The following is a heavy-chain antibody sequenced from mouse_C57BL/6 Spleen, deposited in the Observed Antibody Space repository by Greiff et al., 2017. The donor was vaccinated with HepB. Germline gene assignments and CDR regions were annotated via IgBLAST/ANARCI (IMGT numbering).Heavy chain of an antibody. CDR1: GYAFSSYW. D-gene: IGHD2-5*01. CDR3: AYSNYGGDWYFDV. J-gene: IGHJ1*03. Sequence: QVQLKESGAELVKPGASVKISRKASGYAFSSYWMNWVKQRPGKGLEWIGQIYPGDGDTNYNGKFKGKATLTADKSSSTAYMQLSSLTSEDSAVYFCAYSNYGGDWYFDVWGTGTTVTVSS. V-gene: IGHV1-80*01. CDR2: IYPGDGDT.